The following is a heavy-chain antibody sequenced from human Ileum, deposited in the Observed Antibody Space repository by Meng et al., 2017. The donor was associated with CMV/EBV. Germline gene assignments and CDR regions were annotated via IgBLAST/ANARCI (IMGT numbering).Heavy chain of an antibody. J-gene: IGHJ5*02. V-gene: IGHV3-48*03. CDR2: ISSSGSTI. Sequence: GGSLRLSCAASGFTFSSYEMNWVRQAPGKGLEWVSYISSSGSTIYYADSVKGRFTISRDNAKNSLYLQMNSLRAEDTAVYYCARVEGYSYGENWFDPWGQGTLVTVSS. CDR3: ARVEGYSYGENWFDP. D-gene: IGHD5-18*01. CDR1: GFTFSSYE.